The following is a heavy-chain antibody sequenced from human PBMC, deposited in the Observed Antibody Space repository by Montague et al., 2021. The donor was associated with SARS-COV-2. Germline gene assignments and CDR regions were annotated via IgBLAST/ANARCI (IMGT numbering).Heavy chain of an antibody. Sequence: SETLSLTCTVSGGSMRDYYWSWIRQPPGEGLEWIGYIYYSGSTDSNPSLNSRVTLSLDTSKNQFSLNLRSVTAADTAFYYCARVHHYTGCVDSWGQGTLVSVPS. V-gene: IGHV4-59*01. CDR3: ARVHHYTGCVDS. D-gene: IGHD4-11*01. J-gene: IGHJ5*01. CDR1: GGSMRDYY. CDR2: IYYSGST.